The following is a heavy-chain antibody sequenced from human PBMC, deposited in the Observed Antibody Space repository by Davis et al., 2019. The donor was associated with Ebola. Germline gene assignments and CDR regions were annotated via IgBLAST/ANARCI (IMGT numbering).Heavy chain of an antibody. J-gene: IGHJ4*02. V-gene: IGHV3-33*01. CDR2: IWYDGSNT. D-gene: IGHD6-13*01. CDR3: ARGPSTGNSFSY. Sequence: GGSLRLSCAASGFTFSRYGIHWVRQAPGKGLEWVAGIWYDGSNTHYADSVKGRFTISRDNSKNTLYLQMNSLRAEDTAVYYCARGPSTGNSFSYWGQGTLVTVSS. CDR1: GFTFSRYG.